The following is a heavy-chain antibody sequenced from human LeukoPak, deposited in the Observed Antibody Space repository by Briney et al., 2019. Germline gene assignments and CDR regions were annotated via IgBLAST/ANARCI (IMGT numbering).Heavy chain of an antibody. CDR1: GGSISSTDDY. Sequence: SETLSLTCTVSGGSISSTDDYWVWIRQPPGKGPEWIGSIYYSGSTYYNPSLKSRVTISEDPSKNQFSLKLSSVTAADTAVYYCAREDGTSMDNAFDIWGQGTMVTVSS. CDR3: AREDGTSMDNAFDI. CDR2: IYYSGST. V-gene: IGHV4-39*07. D-gene: IGHD5-18*01. J-gene: IGHJ3*02.